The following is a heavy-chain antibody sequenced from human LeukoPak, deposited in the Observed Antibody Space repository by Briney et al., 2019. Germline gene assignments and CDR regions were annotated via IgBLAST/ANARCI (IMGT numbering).Heavy chain of an antibody. D-gene: IGHD2-2*01. CDR3: ATGIGVVVPTAIPHWYFDL. J-gene: IGHJ2*01. Sequence: ASVKVSCKVSGYTLTELSMHWVRQAPGKGLEWMGGFDPEDGETIYAQKFQGRVTMTEDTSTDTAYMELSSLRSEDTAVYYCATGIGVVVPTAIPHWYFDLWGRGTLVTVSS. V-gene: IGHV1-24*01. CDR2: FDPEDGET. CDR1: GYTLTELS.